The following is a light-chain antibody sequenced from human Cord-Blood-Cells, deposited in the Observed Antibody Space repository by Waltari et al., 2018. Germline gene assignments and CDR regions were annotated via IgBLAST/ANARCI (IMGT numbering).Light chain of an antibody. CDR1: QSVSSSY. Sequence: EIVLTQSPGTLSLSPGERATHSCRASQSVSSSYLAWYQQKPGQAPRLLIYGASSRATGIPDRFSGSGSGTDFTLTISRLEPEDFVVYYCQQYGSSPFTFGPGTKVDIK. J-gene: IGKJ3*01. CDR2: GAS. V-gene: IGKV3-20*01. CDR3: QQYGSSPFT.